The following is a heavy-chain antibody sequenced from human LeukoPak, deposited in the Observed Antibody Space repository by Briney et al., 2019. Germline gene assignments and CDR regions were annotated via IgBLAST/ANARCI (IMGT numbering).Heavy chain of an antibody. CDR3: ARARCSGGSCYYYYYGMDV. J-gene: IGHJ6*02. CDR2: IYYSGST. V-gene: IGHV4-31*03. CDR1: GGSISSGGYY. D-gene: IGHD2-15*01. Sequence: SETLSLTCTVSGGSISSGGYYWSWIRQHPGKGLEWIGYIYYSGSTYYNPSLKSRVTITVDTSKNQFSLKLSSVTAADTAVYYCARARCSGGSCYYYYYGMDVWGQGTTVTVSS.